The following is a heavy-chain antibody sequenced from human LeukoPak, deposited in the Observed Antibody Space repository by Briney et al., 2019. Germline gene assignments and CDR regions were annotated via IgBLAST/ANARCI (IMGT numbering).Heavy chain of an antibody. J-gene: IGHJ4*02. Sequence: GGSLRLSCAASGFTFSNYAMNWVRQAPGKGLEWVAFIRYDGSNKNYADSVKGRFTISRDNSKNTLYLQMNSLRAEDTAVYYCAKEFPAYCSGGSCPLDFWGQGTLVTVSS. CDR1: GFTFSNYA. D-gene: IGHD2-15*01. V-gene: IGHV3-30*02. CDR3: AKEFPAYCSGGSCPLDF. CDR2: IRYDGSNK.